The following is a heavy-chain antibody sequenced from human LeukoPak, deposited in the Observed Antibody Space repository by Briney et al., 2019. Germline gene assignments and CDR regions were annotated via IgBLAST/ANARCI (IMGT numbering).Heavy chain of an antibody. CDR2: ISGSGGST. CDR1: GFTFSSYA. D-gene: IGHD5-18*01. V-gene: IGHV3-23*01. J-gene: IGHJ4*02. Sequence: PGGSLRLSCAASGFTFSSYAMSWVRQAPGKGLEWVSAISGSGGSTYYADSVKGRFTISRDNSKNTLYLQMNSLRAEDTAVYYCAKTFRRLDTAMDAMGYWGQGTLVTVSS. CDR3: AKTFRRLDTAMDAMGY.